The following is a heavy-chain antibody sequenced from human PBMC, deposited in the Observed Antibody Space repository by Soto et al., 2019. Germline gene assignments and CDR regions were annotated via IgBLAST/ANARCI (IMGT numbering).Heavy chain of an antibody. CDR2: IYYSGST. CDR1: GGSISSYY. Sequence: PSETLSLTXTVSGGSISSYYWSWIRQPPGKGLEWIGYIYYSGSTNYNPSLKSRVTISVDTSKNQFSLKLSSVTAADTAVYYCARDTPYYFDYWGQGTLVTVSS. J-gene: IGHJ4*02. CDR3: ARDTPYYFDY. V-gene: IGHV4-59*01.